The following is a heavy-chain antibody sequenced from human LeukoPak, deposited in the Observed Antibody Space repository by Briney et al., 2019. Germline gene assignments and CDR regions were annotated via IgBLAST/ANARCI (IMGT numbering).Heavy chain of an antibody. D-gene: IGHD5-24*01. V-gene: IGHV3-33*01. Sequence: AGRSLRLSCAASGFTFSSYGMHWVRQTPGKGLEWVAVIWYDGSNKYYGDSVKGRFTISRDNSKKTLYLQMNSLRVEDTAVYYYARGDGYNDAEYLQHWGQGTLVTVS. CDR3: ARGDGYNDAEYLQH. CDR2: IWYDGSNK. CDR1: GFTFSSYG. J-gene: IGHJ1*01.